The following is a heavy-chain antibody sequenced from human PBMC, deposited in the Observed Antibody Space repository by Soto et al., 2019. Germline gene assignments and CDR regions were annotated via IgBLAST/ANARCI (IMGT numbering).Heavy chain of an antibody. D-gene: IGHD4-4*01. Sequence: LCGGSISSGDYYWSWIRQPPGKGLEWIGYIYYSGSTYYNPSLKSRVTISVDTSKNQFSLKLSSVTAADTAVYYCARGNGWDFSKWFDPWGQGTLVTVSS. CDR2: IYYSGST. CDR1: GGSISSGDYY. V-gene: IGHV4-30-4*01. J-gene: IGHJ5*02. CDR3: ARGNGWDFSKWFDP.